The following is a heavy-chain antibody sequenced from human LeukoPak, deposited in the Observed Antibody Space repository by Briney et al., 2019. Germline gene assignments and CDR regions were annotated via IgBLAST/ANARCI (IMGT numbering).Heavy chain of an antibody. CDR3: AEDHLGYSSSWSDAFDI. V-gene: IGHV3-23*01. D-gene: IGHD6-13*01. Sequence: GGSLRLSCAASGFTFSSYAMSSVRQAPGKGLEWVSAISVSGGSTYYADSLKGRFTISRDNSKNTLYLQMNSLRAEDTAVYYCAEDHLGYSSSWSDAFDIWGQGTMVTVSS. CDR1: GFTFSSYA. CDR2: ISVSGGST. J-gene: IGHJ3*02.